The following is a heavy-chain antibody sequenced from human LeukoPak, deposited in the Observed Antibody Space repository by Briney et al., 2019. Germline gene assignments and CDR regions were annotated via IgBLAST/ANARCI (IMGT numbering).Heavy chain of an antibody. J-gene: IGHJ6*02. CDR1: GGSFSGYY. CDR2: INHGEST. Sequence: SETLSLTCAVSGGSFSGYYWYWIRQPPGKGLEWIGEINHGESTNYNPSLKSRATLSVDTSKNQFSLKLSSVTAADTAVYYCAREDPQTTVPEGMDVWGQGTTVTVSS. V-gene: IGHV4-34*01. D-gene: IGHD4-17*01. CDR3: AREDPQTTVPEGMDV.